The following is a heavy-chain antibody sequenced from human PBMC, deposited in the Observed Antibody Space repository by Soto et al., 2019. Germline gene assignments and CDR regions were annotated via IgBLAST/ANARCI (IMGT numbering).Heavy chain of an antibody. J-gene: IGHJ6*02. CDR1: GFTVSNNY. Sequence: EVQLVESGGGLIQPGGSLRLSCAASGFTVSNNYMSWVRQAPGKGLEWVSVLYSGGSTYYADSVKGRFTISRDHSKNTVYLQMTSLRAEDTAVYYCARDLVLTGYSDYYYYGMDVWGQGTTVTVSS. V-gene: IGHV3-53*01. CDR3: ARDLVLTGYSDYYYYGMDV. CDR2: LYSGGST. D-gene: IGHD3-9*01.